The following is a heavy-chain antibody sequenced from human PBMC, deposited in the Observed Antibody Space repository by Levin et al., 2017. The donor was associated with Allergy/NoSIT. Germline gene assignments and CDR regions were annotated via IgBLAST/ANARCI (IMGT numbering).Heavy chain of an antibody. D-gene: IGHD4-23*01. V-gene: IGHV3-73*01. Sequence: GGSLRLSCAASGFTFSGSAMHWVRQASGKGLEWVGRIRSKANSYATAYAASVKGRFTISRDDSKNTAYLQMNSLKTEDTAVYYCTRHGDSYGGKAHQPPPHHYYYYGMDVWGQGTTVTVSS. J-gene: IGHJ6*02. CDR1: GFTFSGSA. CDR2: IRSKANSYAT. CDR3: TRHGDSYGGKAHQPPPHHYYYYGMDV.